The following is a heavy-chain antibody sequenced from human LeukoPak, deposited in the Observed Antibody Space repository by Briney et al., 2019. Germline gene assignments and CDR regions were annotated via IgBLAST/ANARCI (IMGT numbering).Heavy chain of an antibody. V-gene: IGHV4-4*07. Sequence: SETLSLTCTVSGGSIIGYYWNWIRQPAGKGLEWVGRIYTSGITDYNPSLNSRVTMSVGTSKNQFSLKLNSVTAADTAVYYCARVPVAGRDWFDPWGQGTLVTVSS. CDR3: ARVPVAGRDWFDP. D-gene: IGHD6-19*01. CDR2: IYTSGIT. J-gene: IGHJ5*02. CDR1: GGSIIGYY.